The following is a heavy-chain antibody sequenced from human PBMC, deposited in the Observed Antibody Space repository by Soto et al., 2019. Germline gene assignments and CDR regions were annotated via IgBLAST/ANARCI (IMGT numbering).Heavy chain of an antibody. CDR3: ARDDTPLTYCGGGSCYSSYYYYYYGMDV. CDR2: IIPIFGTA. V-gene: IGHV1-69*13. CDR1: GGTFSSYA. D-gene: IGHD2-15*01. Sequence: GASVKVSCKASGGTFSSYAISWVRQAPGQGLEWMGGIIPIFGTANYAQKFQGRVTITADESTSTAYMELSSLRSEDTAVYYCARDDTPLTYCGGGSCYSSYYYYYYGMDVWGQGTTVTVSS. J-gene: IGHJ6*02.